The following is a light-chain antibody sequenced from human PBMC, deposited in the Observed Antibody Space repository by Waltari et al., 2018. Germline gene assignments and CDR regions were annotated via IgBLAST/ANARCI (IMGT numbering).Light chain of an antibody. V-gene: IGLV1-47*01. J-gene: IGLJ3*02. CDR1: SSTIGRNS. CDR3: AAWDDSLKV. Sequence: SALIHPPSAYGTTGPRVTISCPGSSSTIGRNSVYWYQQLPGTAPKLLIYRNNQRPSGVPDRFSGSKSDTSASLAISGLRSEDEADYYCAAWDDSLKVFGEGTKLTVL. CDR2: RNN.